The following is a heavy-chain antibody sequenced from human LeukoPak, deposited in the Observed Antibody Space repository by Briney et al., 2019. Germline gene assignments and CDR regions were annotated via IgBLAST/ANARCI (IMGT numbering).Heavy chain of an antibody. CDR2: ISSSSSTI. Sequence: GGSLRLSCAASGFTFSSYSMNWVRQAPGKGLEWVSYISSSSSTIYYADSVKGRFTISRDNAKNSLYLQMNSLRAEDTAVYYCARSSNFAYCSNTSCYSSAYVDYWGQGTLVTVSS. J-gene: IGHJ4*02. D-gene: IGHD2-2*01. CDR1: GFTFSSYS. CDR3: ARSSNFAYCSNTSCYSSAYVDY. V-gene: IGHV3-48*01.